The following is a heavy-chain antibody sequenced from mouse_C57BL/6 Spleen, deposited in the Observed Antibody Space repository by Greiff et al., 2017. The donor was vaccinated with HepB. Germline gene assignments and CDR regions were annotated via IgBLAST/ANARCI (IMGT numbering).Heavy chain of an antibody. CDR2: IRNKANGYTT. D-gene: IGHD1-1*01. CDR3: ARWGTTVVGFDY. CDR1: GFTFTDYY. J-gene: IGHJ2*01. Sequence: EVQRVESGGGLVQPGGSLSLSCAASGFTFTDYYMSWVRQPPGKALEWLGFIRNKANGYTTEYSASVKGRFTISRDNSQSILYLQMNALRAEDSATYYCARWGTTVVGFDYWGQGTTLTVSS. V-gene: IGHV7-3*01.